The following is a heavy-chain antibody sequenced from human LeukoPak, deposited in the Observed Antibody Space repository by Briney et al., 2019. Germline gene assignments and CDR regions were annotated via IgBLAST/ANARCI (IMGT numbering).Heavy chain of an antibody. J-gene: IGHJ3*02. CDR2: INPNSGGT. Sequence: ASVKVSCKASGYTFTGYYMHWVRQAPGQGLEWMVRINPNSGGTNYAQKFQGRVTMTRDTSISTAYMELSRLRSDDTAVYYCVREPFIVGATKDAFDIWGHGTMFTVSS. CDR1: GYTFTGYY. V-gene: IGHV1-2*06. CDR3: VREPFIVGATKDAFDI. D-gene: IGHD1-26*01.